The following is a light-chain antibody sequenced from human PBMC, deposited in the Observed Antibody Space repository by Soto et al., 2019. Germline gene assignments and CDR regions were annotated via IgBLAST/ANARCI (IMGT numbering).Light chain of an antibody. CDR1: QTISSW. CDR3: QQYNSYSEA. J-gene: IGKJ1*01. CDR2: KAS. V-gene: IGKV1-5*03. Sequence: DIQMTQSPSTLSGSVGARVTLTCRASQTISSWLAWYQQKPGKAPKLLIYKASTLKSGVPSRFSGSGSGTEFTLTISSPQPDDFATYYCQQYNSYSEAFGQGTKVDIK.